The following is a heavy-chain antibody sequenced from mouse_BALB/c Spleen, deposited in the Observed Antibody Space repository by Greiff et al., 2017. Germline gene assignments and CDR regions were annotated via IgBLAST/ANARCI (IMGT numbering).Heavy chain of an antibody. CDR2: ISYSGST. CDR3: ARSGYYPDYYAMDY. D-gene: IGHD2-3*01. Sequence: EVQLQESGPGLVKPSQSLSLTCTVTGYSITSDYAWNWIRQFPGNKLEWMGYISYSGSTSYNPSLKSRISITRDTSKNQFFLQLNSVTTEDTATYYCARSGYYPDYYAMDYWGQGTSVTVSS. V-gene: IGHV3-2*02. CDR1: GYSITSDYA. J-gene: IGHJ4*01.